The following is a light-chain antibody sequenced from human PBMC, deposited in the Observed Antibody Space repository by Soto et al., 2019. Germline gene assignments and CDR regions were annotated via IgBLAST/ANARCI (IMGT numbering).Light chain of an antibody. CDR1: QGITSY. Sequence: IQLTQSPSSLSASVGSSLTITCRASQGITSYLAWYQQKPGKAPNFLIYGASTLQSGVPSRFSGSGSGTQFTLTITSLQPDDFATDVCQQYKGYWTFGQGTKVDIK. CDR3: QQYKGYWT. J-gene: IGKJ1*01. CDR2: GAS. V-gene: IGKV1-9*01.